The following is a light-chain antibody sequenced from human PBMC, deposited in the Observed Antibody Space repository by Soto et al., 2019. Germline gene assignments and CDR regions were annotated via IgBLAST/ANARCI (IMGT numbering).Light chain of an antibody. CDR1: QSVISSY. CDR2: GAS. CDR3: QQYGSSRLT. V-gene: IGKV3-20*01. Sequence: EIVLTQSPGTLSLSPGERDTLSCRASQSVISSYLAWYQQKPGQAPRLLIYGASSRATGIPDRFSGSGSGTDFTLTISRLEPEDFAVYYCQQYGSSRLTFGGGTKVDIK. J-gene: IGKJ4*01.